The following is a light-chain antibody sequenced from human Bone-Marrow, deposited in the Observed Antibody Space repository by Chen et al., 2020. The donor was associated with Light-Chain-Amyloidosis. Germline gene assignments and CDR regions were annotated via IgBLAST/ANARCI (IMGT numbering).Light chain of an antibody. V-gene: IGLV3-25*03. CDR2: KDT. Sequence: SYELTQPPSVSVSPGQTARITCSGDALPKQHAYWYQQRPGQAPVIIIYKDTVRPSGIPERISCSGSGTIVTLNISGVQAEDEADYYCQSADVTGSYVMFGGGTKLTVL. J-gene: IGLJ3*02. CDR3: QSADVTGSYVM. CDR1: ALPKQH.